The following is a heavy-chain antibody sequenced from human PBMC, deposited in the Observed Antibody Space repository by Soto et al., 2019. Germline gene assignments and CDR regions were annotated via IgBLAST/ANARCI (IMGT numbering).Heavy chain of an antibody. V-gene: IGHV1-18*01. J-gene: IGHJ3*02. D-gene: IGHD4-17*01. CDR3: AVPSTVTTAFDI. CDR2: ISAYNGNT. CDR1: GYTFTSYG. Sequence: GASVKVSCKASGYTFTSYGISWVRQVPGQGLEWMGWISAYNGNTNYAQKLQGRVTMTTDTSTSTVYMELRSLRSYDTAVYYCAVPSTVTTAFDIWGQGTMVTVSS.